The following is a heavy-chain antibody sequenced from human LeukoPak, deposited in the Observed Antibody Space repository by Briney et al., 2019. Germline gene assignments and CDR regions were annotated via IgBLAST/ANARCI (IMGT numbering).Heavy chain of an antibody. CDR3: ARETAHCGGDCFDY. CDR2: IGVGGNSI. V-gene: IGHV3-11*04. J-gene: IGHJ4*02. Sequence: GGSLRLSCAASGFTFSDYYMSWIRQAPGKGLEWVAYIGVGGNSIYYADSVRGRFTTSRDNAQNSLYLEMNSLRVEDTALYYCARETAHCGGDCFDYWGQGTLVTVSS. CDR1: GFTFSDYY. D-gene: IGHD2-21*01.